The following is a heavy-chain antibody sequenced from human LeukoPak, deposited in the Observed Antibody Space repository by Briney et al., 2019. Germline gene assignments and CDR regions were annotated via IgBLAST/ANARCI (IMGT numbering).Heavy chain of an antibody. V-gene: IGHV1-2*02. D-gene: IGHD6-6*01. J-gene: IGHJ4*02. CDR1: GYTFPGYY. CDR2: INPNSGGT. CDR3: AREHSSSSGKVFDY. Sequence: ASVKVSCKSSGYTFPGYYMHWVRQAPGQGLEWMGWINPNSGGTNYAQKLQGRVTMTRDTSISTAYMELSRLRSDDTAVYYCAREHSSSSGKVFDYWGQGTLVTVSS.